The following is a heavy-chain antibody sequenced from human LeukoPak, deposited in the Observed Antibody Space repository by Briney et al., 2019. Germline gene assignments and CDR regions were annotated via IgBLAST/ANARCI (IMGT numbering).Heavy chain of an antibody. CDR1: GFTFSSYA. CDR2: ISYDGSNK. CDR3: ARVPQGYYGSGSYLGAFDI. J-gene: IGHJ3*02. V-gene: IGHV3-30*04. Sequence: GGSMRLSCAASGFTFSSYAMHWVRQAPGKGLEWVAVISYDGSNKYYADSVKGRFTISRDNSKNTLYLQMNSPRAEDTAVYYCARVPQGYYGSGSYLGAFDIWGQGTMVTVSS. D-gene: IGHD3-10*01.